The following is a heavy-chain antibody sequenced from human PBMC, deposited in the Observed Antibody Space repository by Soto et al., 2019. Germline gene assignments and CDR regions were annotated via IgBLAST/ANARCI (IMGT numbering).Heavy chain of an antibody. CDR2: ISSSSTYI. CDR1: GFTFSSYG. CDR3: ASDSPYAPRCLGY. Sequence: GGSLRLSCAASGFTFSSYGMNWFRQAPGKGLEWVSSISSSSTYIYYADSVKGRFTISRDNAKNSLYLQMNSLRAEDTAVFYCASDSPYAPRCLGYWGQGTLVTVSS. J-gene: IGHJ4*02. D-gene: IGHD3-16*02. V-gene: IGHV3-21*01.